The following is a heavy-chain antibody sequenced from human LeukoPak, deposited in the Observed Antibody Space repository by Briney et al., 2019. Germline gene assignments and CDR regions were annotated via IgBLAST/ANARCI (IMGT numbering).Heavy chain of an antibody. Sequence: GGSLRLSCAASGFTFSSYSMNWVRQAPGKGLEWVSSISSSSSYIYYADSVKGRFTISRDNAKNSLYLQMNSLRAEDTAVYYCARDLSFWSGYLMPDFDYWGQGTLVTVSS. J-gene: IGHJ4*02. CDR2: ISSSSSYI. D-gene: IGHD3-3*01. CDR1: GFTFSSYS. CDR3: ARDLSFWSGYLMPDFDY. V-gene: IGHV3-21*01.